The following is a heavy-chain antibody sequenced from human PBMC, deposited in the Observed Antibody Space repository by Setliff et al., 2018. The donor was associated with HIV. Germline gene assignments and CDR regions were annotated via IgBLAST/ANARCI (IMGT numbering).Heavy chain of an antibody. CDR1: GGSITGHY. Sequence: SETLSLTCTVSGGSITGHYWSWIRQPPGKGLEWIGYIHYSGSSNYNPSLKSRVSISLDTSKNQFSLKLTSVTAADTAVYYCARGNPDFDILTGYWSHFFDYWGQGTPVTVSS. J-gene: IGHJ4*02. V-gene: IGHV4-59*08. CDR2: IHYSGSS. D-gene: IGHD3-9*01. CDR3: ARGNPDFDILTGYWSHFFDY.